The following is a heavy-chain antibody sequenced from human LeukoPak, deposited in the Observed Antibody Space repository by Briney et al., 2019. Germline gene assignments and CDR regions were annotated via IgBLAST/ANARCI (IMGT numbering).Heavy chain of an antibody. Sequence: GGSLRLSCAASGFTFSSYAMSWVRQAPGKGLEWVSAISGSDGSTYYADSVKGRFTISRDNSKNTLYPQMNSLRAEDTAVYYCVRHQDYYDSSGYTHWGQGTLVTVSS. D-gene: IGHD3-22*01. CDR3: VRHQDYYDSSGYTH. J-gene: IGHJ4*02. V-gene: IGHV3-23*01. CDR1: GFTFSSYA. CDR2: ISGSDGST.